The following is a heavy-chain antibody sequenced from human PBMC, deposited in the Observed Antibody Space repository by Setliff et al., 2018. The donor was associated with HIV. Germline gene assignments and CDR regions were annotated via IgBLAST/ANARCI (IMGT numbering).Heavy chain of an antibody. V-gene: IGHV4-34*01. Sequence: SETLSLTCAVYGGSLSGYYWSWIRQSPGKGLEWIGEINHRGSTNYNPSFKSRVTISPDTSKNQFSLKMNSVTAADTAVYYCASSDTDEPYNGFDPWGQGVLVTVSS. CDR3: ASSDTDEPYNGFDP. J-gene: IGHJ5*02. CDR2: INHRGST. CDR1: GGSLSGYY. D-gene: IGHD1-20*01.